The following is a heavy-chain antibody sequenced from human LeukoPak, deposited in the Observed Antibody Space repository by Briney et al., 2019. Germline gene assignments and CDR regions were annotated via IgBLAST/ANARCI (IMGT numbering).Heavy chain of an antibody. Sequence: TGGSLRLSCAASGFTFSSYDMNWVRQAPGKGLEWVSYISSSSSYIYYADSVKGRFTISRDNSKNTLYLQMNSLRAEDTAVYYCVKSIVGSRGKWFDPWGQGTLVTVSS. CDR2: ISSSSSYI. CDR3: VKSIVGSRGKWFDP. J-gene: IGHJ5*02. V-gene: IGHV3-21*01. D-gene: IGHD3-10*01. CDR1: GFTFSSYD.